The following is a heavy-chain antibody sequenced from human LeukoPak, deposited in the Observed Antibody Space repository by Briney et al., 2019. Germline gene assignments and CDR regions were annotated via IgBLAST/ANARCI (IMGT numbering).Heavy chain of an antibody. CDR3: ARGPNPYGEVDY. Sequence: PSETLSLTCSVSGSSMNLYSWNWIRQSPGKGLEWIAYMYYSGTTNYNPSLENRAAISLDLSRHQFSLRLNSVTAADTAVYYCARGPNPYGEVDYWGQGTLVTVSS. V-gene: IGHV4-59*12. J-gene: IGHJ4*02. CDR2: MYYSGTT. CDR1: GSSMNLYS. D-gene: IGHD3-10*01.